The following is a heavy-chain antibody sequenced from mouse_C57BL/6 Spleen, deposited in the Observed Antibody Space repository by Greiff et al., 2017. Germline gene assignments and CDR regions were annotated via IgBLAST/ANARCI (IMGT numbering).Heavy chain of an antibody. D-gene: IGHD2-4*01. Sequence: QVQLQQSGAELVKPGASVKISCKASGYAFSSYWMNWVKQRPGKGLEWIGQIYPGDGDTNYNGKFKGKATLTADKSSSTAYMQLSSLTSEDSAVYFCARWDYDYDERYFDVWGTGTTVTVSS. V-gene: IGHV1-80*01. CDR2: IYPGDGDT. J-gene: IGHJ1*03. CDR3: ARWDYDYDERYFDV. CDR1: GYAFSSYW.